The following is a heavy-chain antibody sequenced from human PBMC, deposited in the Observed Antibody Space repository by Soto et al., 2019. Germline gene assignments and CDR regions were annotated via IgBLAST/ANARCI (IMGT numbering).Heavy chain of an antibody. CDR2: IIPIFGTA. Sequence: QVQLVQSGAEVKKPGSSVKVSCKASGGTFSSYAISWVRQAPGQGLEWMGGIIPIFGTANYAQKFQGRVTITAAESKRTAYLELGQLRSEDPGGYYLARSRPPNGYNVPFAFDILGQGTNVNVSS. D-gene: IGHD3-10*02. CDR3: ARSRPPNGYNVPFAFDI. CDR1: GGTFSSYA. J-gene: IGHJ3*02. V-gene: IGHV1-69*12.